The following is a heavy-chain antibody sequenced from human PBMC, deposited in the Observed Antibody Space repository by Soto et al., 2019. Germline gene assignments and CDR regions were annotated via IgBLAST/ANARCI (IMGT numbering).Heavy chain of an antibody. D-gene: IGHD2-15*01. Sequence: PGGSLRLSCAASGFTFSSYGMHWVRQAPGKGLEWVAVISYDGSNKYYADSVKGRFTISRDNSKNTLYLQMNSLRAEDTAVYYCAKDRVRWSRGGSAFDIWGQGTMVTVSS. CDR1: GFTFSSYG. CDR2: ISYDGSNK. CDR3: AKDRVRWSRGGSAFDI. J-gene: IGHJ3*02. V-gene: IGHV3-30*18.